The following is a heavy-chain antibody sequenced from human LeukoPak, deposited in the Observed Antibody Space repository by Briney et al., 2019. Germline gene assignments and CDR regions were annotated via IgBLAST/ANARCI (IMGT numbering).Heavy chain of an antibody. Sequence: ASVKVSCKASGYSFTDYNINWVRQATGQGLEWMGWMNPKSGTIGYAQKFQGRVTITRNTSTNTSYLEVNNLKSADTAVYYCARAEGDSTWFGWFDAWGQGTLVTVS. CDR2: MNPKSGTI. CDR1: GYSFTDYN. J-gene: IGHJ5*02. CDR3: ARAEGDSTWFGWFDA. D-gene: IGHD3-10*01. V-gene: IGHV1-8*03.